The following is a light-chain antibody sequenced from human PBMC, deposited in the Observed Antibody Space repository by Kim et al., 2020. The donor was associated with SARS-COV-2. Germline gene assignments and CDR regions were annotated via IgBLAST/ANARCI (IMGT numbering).Light chain of an antibody. CDR3: GTWDDILLGVV. V-gene: IGLV1-51*01. Sequence: GQKVSISCSGRNSNIGTHFVSWYQQLPGTVPKLLIYNNDKRPSGIPDRFSGSKSGTSATLGITGLQTGDQADYYCGTWDDILLGVVFGGGTQLTVL. J-gene: IGLJ2*01. CDR1: NSNIGTHF. CDR2: NND.